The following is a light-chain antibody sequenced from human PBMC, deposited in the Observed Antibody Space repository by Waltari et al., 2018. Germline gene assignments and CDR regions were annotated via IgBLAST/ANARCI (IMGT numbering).Light chain of an antibody. V-gene: IGKV1-39*01. CDR2: GIS. CDR3: QQSTSIPLT. CDR1: QTIPRY. Sequence: DIQMTQSPSSLSASVGDRVPITCRASQTIPRYLNWYQQKPGKAPKLLIYGISNLHSGVPSRFSGSGSGTDFTLTISSLQPEDFATYYCQQSTSIPLTFGGGTKVEV. J-gene: IGKJ4*01.